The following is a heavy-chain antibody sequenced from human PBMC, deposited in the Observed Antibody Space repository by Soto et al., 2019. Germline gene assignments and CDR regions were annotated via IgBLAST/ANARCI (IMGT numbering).Heavy chain of an antibody. D-gene: IGHD1-7*01. CDR1: GGTFSSYA. CDR2: IIPIFGTA. V-gene: IGHV1-69*13. Sequence: GASVKVSCKASGGTFSSYAISWVRQAPGQGLEWMGGIIPIFGTANYAQKFQGRVTITADESTSTAYMELSSLRSEDTAVYYCARDGAKLELSLLDYYYYGMDVWGQGTTVTVSS. J-gene: IGHJ6*02. CDR3: ARDGAKLELSLLDYYYYGMDV.